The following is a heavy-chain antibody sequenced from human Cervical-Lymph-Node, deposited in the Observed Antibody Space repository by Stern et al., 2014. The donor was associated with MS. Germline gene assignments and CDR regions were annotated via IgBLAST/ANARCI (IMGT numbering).Heavy chain of an antibody. D-gene: IGHD3-10*01. CDR3: ARGAGDNWCDP. J-gene: IGHJ5*02. CDR2: ILRTVGTA. CDR1: GG. V-gene: IGHV1-69*06. Sequence: VQLVASGADVKKPGSSVRVSCKAYGGISWLRQAPGPGLERIGGILRTVGTAHYSQKFQCRLTITAHTSTNTTSLALIRLRAADTSIYYWARGAGDNWCDPWGQGTLVSVSS.